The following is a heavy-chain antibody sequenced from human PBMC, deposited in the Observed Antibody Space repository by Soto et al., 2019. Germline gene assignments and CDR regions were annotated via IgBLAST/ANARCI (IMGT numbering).Heavy chain of an antibody. V-gene: IGHV4-61*08. Sequence: SETLSLTCALSWESVISSDFYWTWIRQPPGKPLEWIGYVYSTGTTNYSPSLKSRVDMPVDTSENQFSLKLRSVTAADAAVYFCARVSKLVAPKDGRRAYFFAMDVWGHGTTVTVSS. D-gene: IGHD6-6*01. CDR3: ARVSKLVAPKDGRRAYFFAMDV. J-gene: IGHJ6*02. CDR1: WESVISSDFY. CDR2: VYSTGTT.